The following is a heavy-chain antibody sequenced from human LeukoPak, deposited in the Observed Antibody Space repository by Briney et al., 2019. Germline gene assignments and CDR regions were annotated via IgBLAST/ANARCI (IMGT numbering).Heavy chain of an antibody. CDR2: ISYDGSNK. D-gene: IGHD6-13*01. CDR3: ARGWYSSSWGIFDY. V-gene: IGHV3-30-3*01. CDR1: GFTFSSYA. Sequence: GRSLRLSCAASGFTFSSYAMHWVRQAPGKGLEGVAVISYDGSNKYYADSVKGRFTISRDNSKNTLYLQMNSLRAEDTAVYYCARGWYSSSWGIFDYWGQGTLVTASS. J-gene: IGHJ4*02.